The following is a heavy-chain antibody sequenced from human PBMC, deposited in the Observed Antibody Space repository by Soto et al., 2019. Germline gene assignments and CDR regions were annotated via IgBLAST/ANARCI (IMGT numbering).Heavy chain of an antibody. CDR2: IYYSGST. V-gene: IGHV4-31*03. J-gene: IGHJ6*03. Sequence: TLSLTCTVSGGSISSGGYYWSWIRQHPGKGLEWIGYIYYSGSTYYNPSLKSRVTISVDTSKNQFSLKLSSVTAADTAVHYCARDRDYYYYMDVWGKGTTVPVSS. CDR3: ARDRDYYYYMDV. CDR1: GGSISSGGYY.